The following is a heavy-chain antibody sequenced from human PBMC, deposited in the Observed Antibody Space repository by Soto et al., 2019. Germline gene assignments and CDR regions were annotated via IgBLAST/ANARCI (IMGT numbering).Heavy chain of an antibody. D-gene: IGHD2-15*01. Sequence: GGSLRLSCAASGFTFSSYGMHWVRQAPGKGLEWVAVIWYDGSNKYYADSVKGRFTISRDNSKNTLYLQMNSLRAEDTAVYYCARGTVGYCSGGSCYPPPGDYYCYMDVWGKGTTVTVSS. CDR3: ARGTVGYCSGGSCYPPPGDYYCYMDV. CDR1: GFTFSSYG. J-gene: IGHJ6*03. CDR2: IWYDGSNK. V-gene: IGHV3-33*01.